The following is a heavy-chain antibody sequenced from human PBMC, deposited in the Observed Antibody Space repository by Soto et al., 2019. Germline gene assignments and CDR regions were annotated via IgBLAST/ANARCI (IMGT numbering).Heavy chain of an antibody. Sequence: GGSLRLSCAASGFAFSAYSMNWVRQAQGKGLEWISYFPKSAGPSGRPIEYAASVKGRFTISRDDSRNSLSLQMNSLRVEDTAMYYCARDFDWAFDFWGQGALVTVS. CDR1: GFAFSAYS. J-gene: IGHJ4*02. D-gene: IGHD3-9*01. CDR2: FPKSAGPSGRPI. CDR3: ARDFDWAFDF. V-gene: IGHV3-48*01.